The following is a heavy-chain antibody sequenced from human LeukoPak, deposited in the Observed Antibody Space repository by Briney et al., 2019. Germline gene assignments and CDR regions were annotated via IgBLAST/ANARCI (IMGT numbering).Heavy chain of an antibody. CDR3: APYNWNDGFDY. V-gene: IGHV4-39*01. CDR1: GGSISSSSYY. Sequence: SETLSLTCTVSGGSISSSSYYWGWIRQPPGKGLEWIGGIYYSGSTYYNPSLKSRVTISVDTSKNQFSLKLSSVTAADTAVYYCAPYNWNDGFDYWGQGTLVTVSS. D-gene: IGHD1-1*01. CDR2: IYYSGST. J-gene: IGHJ4*02.